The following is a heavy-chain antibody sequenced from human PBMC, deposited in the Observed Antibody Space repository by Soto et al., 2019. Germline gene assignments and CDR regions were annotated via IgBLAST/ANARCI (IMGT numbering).Heavy chain of an antibody. V-gene: IGHV4-30-2*01. CDR2: IYHSGST. CDR3: AAGGGLPRYY. CDR1: GGSISSGGYS. Sequence: QLQLQESGSGLVKPSQTLSLTCAVSGGSISSGGYSWSWIRQPPGKGLEWIGYIYHSGSTYYNPSLQRRVTISVDRPKSQFSLELSSVTAADTAVYYCAAGGGLPRYYWGQGTLVTVSS. J-gene: IGHJ4*02. D-gene: IGHD5-12*01.